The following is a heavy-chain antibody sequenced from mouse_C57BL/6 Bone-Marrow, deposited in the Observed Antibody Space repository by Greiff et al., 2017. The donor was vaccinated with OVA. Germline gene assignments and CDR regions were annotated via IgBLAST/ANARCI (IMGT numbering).Heavy chain of an antibody. CDR2: IYPSDSET. CDR1: GYTFTSYW. J-gene: IGHJ3*01. D-gene: IGHD2-5*01. Sequence: VQLQQPGAELVRPGSSVKLSCKASGYTFTSYWMAWVKQRPGQGLEWIGNIYPSDSETHYNQKFKDKATLTVDKSSSTAYMQLSSLTSEDSAVYYCARGLTYYSNYGFAYWGQGTLVAVSA. CDR3: ARGLTYYSNYGFAY. V-gene: IGHV1-61*01.